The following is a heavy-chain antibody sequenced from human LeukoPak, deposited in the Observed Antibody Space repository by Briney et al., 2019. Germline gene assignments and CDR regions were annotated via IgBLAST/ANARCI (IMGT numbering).Heavy chain of an antibody. Sequence: PSETLSLTCSVSGGSISSYYWSWIRQPPGKGLEWIGYIYYTGSTNYNPSLKSRVTISADTSKNQISLKVSSVTAADTAVYYCARDLGYSTSSEGFDWFDPWGQGTLVTVSS. J-gene: IGHJ5*02. V-gene: IGHV4-59*01. D-gene: IGHD6-6*01. CDR3: ARDLGYSTSSEGFDWFDP. CDR1: GGSISSYY. CDR2: IYYTGST.